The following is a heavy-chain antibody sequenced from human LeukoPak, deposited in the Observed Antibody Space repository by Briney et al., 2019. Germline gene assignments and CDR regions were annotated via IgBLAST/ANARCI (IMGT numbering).Heavy chain of an antibody. J-gene: IGHJ5*02. CDR3: ARGEYSSSAGYNWFDP. Sequence: SVKVPCKASGGTFSSYAISWVRQAPGQGLEWMGGIIPIFGTANYAQKFQGRVTITADESTSTAYMELSSLRSEDTAVYYCARGEYSSSAGYNWFDPWGQGTLVTVSS. CDR1: GGTFSSYA. CDR2: IIPIFGTA. D-gene: IGHD6-6*01. V-gene: IGHV1-69*13.